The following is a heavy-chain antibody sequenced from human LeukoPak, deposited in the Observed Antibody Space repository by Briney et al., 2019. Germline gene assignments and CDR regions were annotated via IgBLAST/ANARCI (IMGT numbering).Heavy chain of an antibody. J-gene: IGHJ4*02. Sequence: YXXXXRQAXGQXXEWMGWINPNSGGTNYAQKFQGRVTMTRDTSISTTYMELSRLRSDDTAVYYCARTDYYGSGSYYYWGQGTLVTVSS. D-gene: IGHD3-10*01. CDR1: Y. V-gene: IGHV1-2*02. CDR3: ARTDYYGSGSYYY. CDR2: INPNSGGT.